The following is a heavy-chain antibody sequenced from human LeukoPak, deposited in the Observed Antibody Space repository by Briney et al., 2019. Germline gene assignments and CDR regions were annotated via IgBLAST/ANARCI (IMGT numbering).Heavy chain of an antibody. D-gene: IGHD2-2*02. CDR3: ARDGLVPAAITPSWFDP. CDR1: GSTFSSYS. Sequence: TGGSLRLSCAASGSTFSSYSMNWVRQAAGKGLEWVSYISSSSSTIYYADSVKGRFTISRDNAKNSLYLQMNSLRAEDTAVYYCARDGLVPAAITPSWFDPWGQGTLVTVSS. V-gene: IGHV3-48*01. J-gene: IGHJ5*02. CDR2: ISSSSSTI.